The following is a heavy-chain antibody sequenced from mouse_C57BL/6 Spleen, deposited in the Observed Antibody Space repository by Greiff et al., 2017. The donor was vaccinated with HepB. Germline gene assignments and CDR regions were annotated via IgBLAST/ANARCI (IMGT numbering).Heavy chain of an antibody. J-gene: IGHJ1*03. CDR2: IWSGGST. D-gene: IGHD6-5*01. CDR3: ARRSLTGYFDV. Sequence: QVQLKQSGPGLVQPSQSLSITCTVSGFSLTSYGVHWVRQSPGKGLEWLGVIWSGGSTDYNAALISRLSISKDNSKSQVFFKMNSLQADDTAIYYCARRSLTGYFDVWGTGTTVTVSS. V-gene: IGHV2-2*01. CDR1: GFSLTSYG.